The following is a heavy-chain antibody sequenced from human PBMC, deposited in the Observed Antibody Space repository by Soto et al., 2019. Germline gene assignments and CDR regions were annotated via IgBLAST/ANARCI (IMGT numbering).Heavy chain of an antibody. V-gene: IGHV1-69*12. D-gene: IGHD3-10*01. CDR2: IIPIFGTA. CDR3: ARVGRFGEFRRWFDP. J-gene: IGHJ5*02. CDR1: GGTFSSYA. Sequence: QVQLVQSGAEVKKPGSSVKVSCKASGGTFSSYAISWVRQAPGQGLEWMGGIIPIFGTANYAQKFQGRVTITADESTSTDYMELSRLRSEDTAVYYCARVGRFGEFRRWFDPWGQGTLVTVSS.